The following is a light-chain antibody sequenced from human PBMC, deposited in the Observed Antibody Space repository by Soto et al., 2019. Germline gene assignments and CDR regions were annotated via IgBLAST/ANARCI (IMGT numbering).Light chain of an antibody. Sequence: MVLTQSPGTLSLSPGQRANLTCRASPSVSSSFLAWYQQKPGKAPRLRIYGASSRATGIPDRFSGSGSGTDLTLTISRLEPEDFAVYYCQQYGSSSITFGQGTRLEIK. CDR3: QQYGSSSIT. J-gene: IGKJ5*01. CDR2: GAS. V-gene: IGKV3-20*01. CDR1: PSVSSSF.